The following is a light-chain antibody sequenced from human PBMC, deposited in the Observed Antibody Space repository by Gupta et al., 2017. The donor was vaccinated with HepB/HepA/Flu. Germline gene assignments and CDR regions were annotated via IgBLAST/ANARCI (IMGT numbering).Light chain of an antibody. CDR3: AAWDTSRKGVG. J-gene: IGLJ2*01. CDR1: SSNVGRNN. Sequence: SVLPPSTSVSFPPGQRVTISCSGSSSNVGRNNVNWYQQLPGTAPNLLIDEKDERPSGVPDRISGSKSGTSASLAISGLQSEDEADYYCAAWDTSRKGVGFGGGTKLTVL. V-gene: IGLV1-44*01. CDR2: EKD.